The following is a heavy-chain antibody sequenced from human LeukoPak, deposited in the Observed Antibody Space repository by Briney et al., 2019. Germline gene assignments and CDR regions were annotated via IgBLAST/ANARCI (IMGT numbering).Heavy chain of an antibody. CDR3: ARTKVYYDFWSGLPSL. CDR2: ISSSSSYI. D-gene: IGHD3-3*01. CDR1: GFTFSSYS. V-gene: IGHV3-21*01. Sequence: GGSLRLSCAASGFTFSSYSMNWVRQAPGKGLEWVSSISSSSSYIYYADSVKGRFTISRDNAKNSLYLQMNSLRAEDTAVYYCARTKVYYDFWSGLPSLWGQGTLVTVSS. J-gene: IGHJ4*02.